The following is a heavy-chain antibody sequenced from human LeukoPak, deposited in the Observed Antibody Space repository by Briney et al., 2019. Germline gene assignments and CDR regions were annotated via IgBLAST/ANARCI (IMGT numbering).Heavy chain of an antibody. CDR2: IVVGSGNT. CDR3: AASPDYYDSSGYSYYFDY. Sequence: GTSVKVSCKASGFTFTSSAMQWVRQARGQRLEWIGWIVVGSGNTNYAQKFQERVTITRDMSTSTAYMEPSSLRSEDTAVYYCAASPDYYDSSGYSYYFDYWGQGTLVTVSS. D-gene: IGHD3-22*01. CDR1: GFTFTSSA. J-gene: IGHJ4*02. V-gene: IGHV1-58*02.